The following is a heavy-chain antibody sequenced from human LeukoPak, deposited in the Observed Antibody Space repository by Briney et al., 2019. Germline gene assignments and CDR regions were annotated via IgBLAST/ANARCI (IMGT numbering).Heavy chain of an antibody. D-gene: IGHD4-17*01. CDR1: GYSLSSGYY. Sequence: SETLSLTCTVSGYSLSSGYYWSWIRQPPGKGLEGIGYIYYSGSTNYNPSLKSRVTISVDTSKNQFSLRLSSVTAADTPVYYCARSGDYGDYVGAFDIWGQGTMVTVSS. J-gene: IGHJ3*02. CDR2: IYYSGST. CDR3: ARSGDYGDYVGAFDI. V-gene: IGHV4-61*01.